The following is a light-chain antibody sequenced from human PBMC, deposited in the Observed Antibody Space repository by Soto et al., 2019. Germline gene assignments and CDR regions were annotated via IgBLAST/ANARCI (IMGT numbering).Light chain of an antibody. CDR2: GAS. CDR1: QSVGSN. CDR3: QQYNNWPRT. Sequence: EIVMMPSPATLSVSQGERATLSCRASQSVGSNLAWYQQKPGQAPRLLIYGASTRATGIAARFSGSGSGTEFTLTISSLQSEDFAVYYCQQYNNWPRTFGQGTKV. J-gene: IGKJ1*01. V-gene: IGKV3-15*01.